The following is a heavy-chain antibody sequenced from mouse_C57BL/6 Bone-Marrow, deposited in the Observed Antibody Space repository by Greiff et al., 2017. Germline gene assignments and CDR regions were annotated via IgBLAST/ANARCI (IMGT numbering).Heavy chain of an antibody. Sequence: VQLQQSGAELVRPGASVKLSCTASGFNIKDDYMHWVKQRPEQGLEWIGWIDPENGDTEYASKFQGKATITADTSSNPAYLQLSSLTSEDTAVNYCTTPLRLFDYWGQGTTLTVSS. J-gene: IGHJ2*01. D-gene: IGHD2-12*01. V-gene: IGHV14-4*01. CDR3: TTPLRLFDY. CDR2: IDPENGDT. CDR1: GFNIKDDY.